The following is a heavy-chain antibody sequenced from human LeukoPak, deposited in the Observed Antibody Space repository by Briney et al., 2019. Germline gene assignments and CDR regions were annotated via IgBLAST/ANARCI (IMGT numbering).Heavy chain of an antibody. CDR3: ADLYCGGDCYDDY. CDR1: GGSISSYY. J-gene: IGHJ4*02. CDR2: IYYSGST. V-gene: IGHV4-59*12. D-gene: IGHD2-21*01. Sequence: SETLSLTCTVSGGSISSYYWSWIRQPPGKGLEWIGYIYYSGSTNYNPSLKSRVAISVDTSKNQFSLKLSSVTAADTAVYYCADLYCGGDCYDDYWGQGTLVTVSS.